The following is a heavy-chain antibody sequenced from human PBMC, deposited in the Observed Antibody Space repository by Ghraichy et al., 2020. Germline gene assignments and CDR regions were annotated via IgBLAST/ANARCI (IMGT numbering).Heavy chain of an antibody. D-gene: IGHD3-22*01. V-gene: IGHV4-39*01. Sequence: SETLSLTCTVSGGSISSSSYYWGWIRQPPGKGLEWIGSIYYSGSTYYNPSLKSRVTISVDTSKNQFSLKLSSVTAADTAVYYCARRLYDSSGYYSPSSDYWGQGTLVTVSS. CDR2: IYYSGST. CDR3: ARRLYDSSGYYSPSSDY. J-gene: IGHJ4*02. CDR1: GGSISSSSYY.